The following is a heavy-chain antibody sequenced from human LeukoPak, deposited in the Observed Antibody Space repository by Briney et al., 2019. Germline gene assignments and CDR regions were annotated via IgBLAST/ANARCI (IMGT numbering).Heavy chain of an antibody. CDR2: ICPDGTGI. J-gene: IGHJ4*02. V-gene: IGHV3-74*01. Sequence: QAGGSLRLSCAASGFIFSLYCMHWVRQAPGKGPMWVSRICPDGTGISYADSVKARFTTSRDNAKNTVYLQMNGQREEDTAVYYCVRDFRSADYWGQGTLVTVSS. CDR1: GFIFSLYC. CDR3: VRDFRSADY.